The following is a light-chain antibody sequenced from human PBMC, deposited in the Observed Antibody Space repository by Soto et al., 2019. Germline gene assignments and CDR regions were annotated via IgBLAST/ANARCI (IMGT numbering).Light chain of an antibody. CDR1: SSDVGGYNF. Sequence: QAVLTQPASVSGSPGQSITISCTGTSSDVGGYNFVSWYQQHPGKAPKLLIYGNSNRPSGVPDRFSGSKSGTSASLAITGLQAEDEADYYCQSYDSSLSGVVFGGGTQLTVL. CDR3: QSYDSSLSGVV. J-gene: IGLJ2*01. V-gene: IGLV2-14*01. CDR2: GNS.